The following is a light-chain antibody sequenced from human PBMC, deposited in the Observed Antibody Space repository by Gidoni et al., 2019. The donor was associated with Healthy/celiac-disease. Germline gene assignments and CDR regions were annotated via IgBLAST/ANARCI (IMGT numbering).Light chain of an antibody. CDR3: QQYYSTPPT. CDR2: WAS. V-gene: IGKV4-1*01. Sequence: DIVMTQSLDSLAVSLGERATINCKSSQSVLYSSNNKNYLAWYQQKPGQPAKLLICWASTRESGVPDRFSGSGSGTDFTLTISSLQAEDVAVYYCQQYYSTPPTVGPGTKVDIK. CDR1: QSVLYSSNNKNY. J-gene: IGKJ3*01.